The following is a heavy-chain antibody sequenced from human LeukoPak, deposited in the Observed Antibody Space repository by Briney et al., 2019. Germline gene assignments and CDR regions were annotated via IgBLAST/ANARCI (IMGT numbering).Heavy chain of an antibody. CDR3: ATNSYYYDSSGYYYRH. J-gene: IGHJ1*01. Sequence: ASVKVSCKASGYTFTGYYMHWVRQAPGQGLEWMGWINPNSGGTNYAQKFQGRVTMTRDTSISTAYMELSSLRSEDTAVYYCATNSYYYDSSGYYYRHWGQGTLVTVSS. CDR2: INPNSGGT. CDR1: GYTFTGYY. V-gene: IGHV1-2*02. D-gene: IGHD3-22*01.